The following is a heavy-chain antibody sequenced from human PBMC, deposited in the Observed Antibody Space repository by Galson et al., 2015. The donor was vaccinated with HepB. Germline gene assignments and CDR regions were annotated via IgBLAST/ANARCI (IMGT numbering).Heavy chain of an antibody. CDR3: AKAQVGATTASRLKTQAYYFDY. D-gene: IGHD1-26*01. CDR2: IYSDGST. Sequence: SLRLSCAASGFTVTNNYMRWVRQAPGKGLEWVSVIYSDGSTYYADSVKGRFTISRDNSKNTLYLQMNSLRAEDTAVYYCAKAQVGATTASRLKTQAYYFDYWGQGTLVTVSS. CDR1: GFTVTNNY. J-gene: IGHJ4*02. V-gene: IGHV3-53*01.